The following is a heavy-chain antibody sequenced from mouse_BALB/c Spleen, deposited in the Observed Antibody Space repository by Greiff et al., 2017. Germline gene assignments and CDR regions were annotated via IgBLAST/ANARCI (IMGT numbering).Heavy chain of an antibody. J-gene: IGHJ3*01. CDR2: INHNNGGT. CDR3: AREGYYDLSWAY. D-gene: IGHD2-4*01. CDR1: GYTFTEYT. Sequence: VQLQQSGPELVKPGASVKISCKTSGYTFTEYTMHWVKQSHGTSLEWIGGINHNNGGTSYNQKFKGKATLTVDKSSSTDYMDLRSLTSEDSAVYYGAREGYYDLSWAYWGQGTLVTVSA. V-gene: IGHV1-18*01.